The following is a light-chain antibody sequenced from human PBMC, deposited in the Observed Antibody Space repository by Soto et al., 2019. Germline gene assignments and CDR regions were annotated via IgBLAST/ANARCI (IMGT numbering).Light chain of an antibody. J-gene: IGLJ1*01. CDR1: SSDVGAFDF. Sequence: QSALTQPRSVSGSPGQSVTISCTGSSSDVGAFDFVSWYQQHPGKAPRLLCYDVNKRPSGVPDRFSGSKSGNTASLTISGLQAEDEADYYCCSYAGTSTSYVFGTGTKVTVL. CDR3: CSYAGTSTSYV. V-gene: IGLV2-11*01. CDR2: DVN.